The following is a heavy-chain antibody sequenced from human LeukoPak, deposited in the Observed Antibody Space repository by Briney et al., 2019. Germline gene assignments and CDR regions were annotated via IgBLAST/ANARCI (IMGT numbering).Heavy chain of an antibody. V-gene: IGHV3-23*01. CDR3: AKDGVKKITMIVVDTYYFDY. CDR1: GFTFSSCA. CDR2: ISGSGGST. Sequence: GGSLRLSCAASGFTFSSCAMSWVRQAPGKGLEWVSAISGSGGSTYYADSVKGRFTISRDNSKNTLYLQMNSLRAEDTAVYYCAKDGVKKITMIVVDTYYFDYWGQGTLVTVSS. J-gene: IGHJ4*02. D-gene: IGHD3-22*01.